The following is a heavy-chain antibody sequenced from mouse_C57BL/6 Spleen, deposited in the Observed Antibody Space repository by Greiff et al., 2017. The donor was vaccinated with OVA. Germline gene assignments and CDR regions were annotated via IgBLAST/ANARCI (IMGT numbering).Heavy chain of an antibody. CDR2: IDPSDSYT. Sequence: VQLQQPGAELVMPGASVKLSCKASGYTFTSYWMHWVKQRPGQGLEWIGEIDPSDSYTNYNQKFKGKSTLTVDKSSSTAYMQLSSLTSEDSAVYYCARYYCGSSYPFDYWGQGTTLTVSS. CDR3: ARYYCGSSYPFDY. J-gene: IGHJ2*01. V-gene: IGHV1-69*01. CDR1: GYTFTSYW. D-gene: IGHD1-1*01.